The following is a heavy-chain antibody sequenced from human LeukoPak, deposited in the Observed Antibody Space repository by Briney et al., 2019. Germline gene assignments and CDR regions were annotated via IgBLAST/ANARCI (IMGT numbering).Heavy chain of an antibody. J-gene: IGHJ5*02. D-gene: IGHD3-10*01. CDR2: ISASGDST. Sequence: GGSLRFSCAASGFTFRDYYMAWIRQAPGKGLEWVSTISASGDSTYYADSVKGRFTISRDNSKKKLYLQMNSLRAEDTAVYYCAKGYYGSGTYGWFDPWGQGTLVTVSS. CDR1: GFTFRDYY. V-gene: IGHV3-23*01. CDR3: AKGYYGSGTYGWFDP.